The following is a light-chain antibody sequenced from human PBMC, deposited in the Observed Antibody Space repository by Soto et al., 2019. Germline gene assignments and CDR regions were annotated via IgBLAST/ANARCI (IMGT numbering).Light chain of an antibody. CDR2: LAS. J-gene: IGKJ3*01. Sequence: DIVMTQSPDSLAVSLGERATINCKSSQSVLYSSNNKNYLAWYQQKPGQPPKLLIYLASTRESGVPDRFSGSGSGTDFTLTISSLQAVDVAVYYCQQYYSTPFTFCPGTKVDIK. V-gene: IGKV4-1*01. CDR1: QSVLYSSNNKNY. CDR3: QQYYSTPFT.